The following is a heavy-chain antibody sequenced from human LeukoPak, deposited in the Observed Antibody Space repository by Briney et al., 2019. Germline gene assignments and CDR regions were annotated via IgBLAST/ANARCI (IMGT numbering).Heavy chain of an antibody. CDR1: GGSISSGSYY. Sequence: SETLSLTCTVSGGSISSGSYYWSWIRQPAGKGLEWIGRIYTSGSTNYNPSLKSRVTISVDTSKNQFSLKLSSVTAADTAVYYCARDSSGWYSAVYYFDYWGQGTLVTVSS. V-gene: IGHV4-61*02. CDR3: ARDSSGWYSAVYYFDY. CDR2: IYTSGST. J-gene: IGHJ4*02. D-gene: IGHD6-19*01.